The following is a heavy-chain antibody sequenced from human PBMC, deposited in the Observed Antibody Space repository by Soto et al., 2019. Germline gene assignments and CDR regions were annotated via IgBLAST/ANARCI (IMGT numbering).Heavy chain of an antibody. D-gene: IGHD1-1*01. J-gene: IGHJ4*02. CDR3: AGSRDNWNRLTY. CDR1: GGSVKHSHW. Sequence: TLSLTCAVSGGSVKHSHWGTWVRQPPGKGLEWIGEIYHSGSTNYNPSLQSRVTISVDKSKNQFSLKLSSVTAADTAVYFCAGSRDNWNRLTYCGQGTRVAVYS. CDR2: IYHSGST. V-gene: IGHV4-4*01.